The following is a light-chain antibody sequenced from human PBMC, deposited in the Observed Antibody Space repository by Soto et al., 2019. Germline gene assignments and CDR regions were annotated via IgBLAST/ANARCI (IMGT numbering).Light chain of an antibody. CDR3: SSYADSTIVV. CDR1: SSDVGSYNR. J-gene: IGLJ2*01. CDR2: EVT. V-gene: IGLV2-18*02. Sequence: QSALTQPPSVSGSPGQSVTISCSGTSSDVGSYNRVSWYQQPPGTAPKLMIYEVTNRPSGVPDRFSGSKSGNTASLTISGLQAEDEADYYCSSYADSTIVVFGGGTKVTVL.